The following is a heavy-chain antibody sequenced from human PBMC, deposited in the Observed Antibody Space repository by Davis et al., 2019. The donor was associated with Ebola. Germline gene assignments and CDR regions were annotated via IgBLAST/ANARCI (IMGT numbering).Heavy chain of an antibody. CDR3: ARHGRMAYYDFWSGYRHNWFDP. CDR1: GGSISSYY. J-gene: IGHJ5*02. Sequence: SETLSLTCTVSGGSISSYYWSWIRQPPGKGLEWIGYIYYSGSTNYNPSLKSRVTISVDTSKNQFSLKLSSVTAADTAVYYCARHGRMAYYDFWSGYRHNWFDPWGQGTLVTVSS. V-gene: IGHV4-59*08. CDR2: IYYSGST. D-gene: IGHD3-3*01.